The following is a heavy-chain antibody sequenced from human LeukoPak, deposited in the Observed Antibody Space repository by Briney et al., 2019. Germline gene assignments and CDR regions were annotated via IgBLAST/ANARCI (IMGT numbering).Heavy chain of an antibody. J-gene: IGHJ4*02. D-gene: IGHD5-24*01. CDR3: ASFGYSAYFDY. V-gene: IGHV4-34*01. Sequence: SETLSLTCAVYGGSFSSYSWSWIRQFPGKGLEWIGEINHGGRTNYNPSLKSRVSISVDMSKNQFSLRLNPVTVADTAVYYCASFGYSAYFDYWGQGTPIIVSS. CDR1: GGSFSSYS. CDR2: INHGGRT.